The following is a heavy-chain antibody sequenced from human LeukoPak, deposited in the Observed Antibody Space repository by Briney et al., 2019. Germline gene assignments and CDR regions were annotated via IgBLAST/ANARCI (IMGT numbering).Heavy chain of an antibody. CDR2: IRFDVTTK. CDR3: ARSPPSNYAYYFDY. D-gene: IGHD4-11*01. CDR1: GFAFSNFG. J-gene: IGHJ4*02. V-gene: IGHV3-30*02. Sequence: GGSLRLSCAASGFAFSNFGMHWVRQAPGKGLEWVAFIRFDVTTKYYADSVKGRFTISRDNSQHTLYLQMNSLRAEDTAVYYCARSPPSNYAYYFDYWGQGTLVTVSS.